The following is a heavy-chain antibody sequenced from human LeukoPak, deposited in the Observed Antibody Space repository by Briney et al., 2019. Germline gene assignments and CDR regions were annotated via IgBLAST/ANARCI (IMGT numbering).Heavy chain of an antibody. CDR1: GYSINRGYY. V-gene: IGHV4-38-2*02. Sequence: PSETLSLTCTVSGYSINRGYYWGWIRQPPGKGLEWIGSIYHSGSTFYNPSLKSRVTISVDTSKNQFSLKLSSVTAADTAVYYCARSPFGGVIDKNYFDYWGQGTLVTVSS. D-gene: IGHD3-16*02. J-gene: IGHJ4*02. CDR3: ARSPFGGVIDKNYFDY. CDR2: IYHSGST.